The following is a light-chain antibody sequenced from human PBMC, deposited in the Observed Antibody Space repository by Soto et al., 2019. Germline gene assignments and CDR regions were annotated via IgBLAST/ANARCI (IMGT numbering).Light chain of an antibody. CDR3: CSYSSSSTLVV. V-gene: IGLV2-14*01. Sequence: QSALSQPASVSGSPGQSITISCTGSSSDVGGYNYVSWYQQHPGKAPKLMIDEVSNRPSGVSNRFSGSKSGNTASLTISGLQAEDEADYYCCSYSSSSTLVVFGGGTKLTVL. J-gene: IGLJ2*01. CDR2: EVS. CDR1: SSDVGGYNY.